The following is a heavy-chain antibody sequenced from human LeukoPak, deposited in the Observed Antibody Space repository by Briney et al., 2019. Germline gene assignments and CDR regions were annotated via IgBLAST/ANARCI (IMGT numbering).Heavy chain of an antibody. V-gene: IGHV4-59*01. CDR1: GGSISSYY. CDR3: AREGHWVWGGGNFDY. J-gene: IGHJ4*02. Sequence: SETLSLTCTVSGGSISSYYWSWIRQPPGKGLEWIGYIYYSGSTNYNPSLKSRVTISVDTSTNQFSLKLGAVPAADGAVYFCAREGHWVWGGGNFDYWGQGTLVTVSS. D-gene: IGHD3-16*01. CDR2: IYYSGST.